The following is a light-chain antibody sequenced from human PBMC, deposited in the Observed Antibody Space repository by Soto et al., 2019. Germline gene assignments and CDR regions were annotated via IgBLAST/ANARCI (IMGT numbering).Light chain of an antibody. CDR3: QQYDNLPLT. CDR2: DAS. J-gene: IGKJ4*01. CDR1: QAISNY. V-gene: IGKV1-33*01. Sequence: DIQMTQSPSSLSASVGDRVTITCQASQAISNYLNWYQQKPGKAPKLLIYDASNLKTGVPSRFSGSGSTTHFTFTISSLQPEDIATYYCQQYDNLPLTFGGGTKVEIE.